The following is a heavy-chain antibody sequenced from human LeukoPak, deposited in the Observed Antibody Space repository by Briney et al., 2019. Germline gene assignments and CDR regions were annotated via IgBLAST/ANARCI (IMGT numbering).Heavy chain of an antibody. CDR3: ARGQQWGDYNYFDP. D-gene: IGHD2-21*02. V-gene: IGHV1-2*06. CDR2: INPDTGGT. Sequence: ASVKVSCKASGYTFTGYYMHWVRQAPGRGLEWLGRINPDTGGTNSAQRFQGKVTLTRDTSISSAYMELSSLTSDDTALYYCARGQQWGDYNYFDPWGQGTLVTVSS. CDR1: GYTFTGYY. J-gene: IGHJ5*02.